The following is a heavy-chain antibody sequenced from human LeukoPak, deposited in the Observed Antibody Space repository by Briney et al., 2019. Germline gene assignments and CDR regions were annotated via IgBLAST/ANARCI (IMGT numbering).Heavy chain of an antibody. V-gene: IGHV1-18*01. CDR2: ISAYNGNT. J-gene: IGHJ4*02. D-gene: IGHD3-10*01. CDR1: GGTFSSYA. Sequence: ASVKVSCKASGGTFSSYAISWVRQAPRQGLEWMGWISAYNGNTNYAQKLQGRVTMTTDTSTSTAYMELRSLRSDDTAVYYCARVGVRALSAPMVRGAPYYWGQGTLVTVSS. CDR3: ARVGVRALSAPMVRGAPYY.